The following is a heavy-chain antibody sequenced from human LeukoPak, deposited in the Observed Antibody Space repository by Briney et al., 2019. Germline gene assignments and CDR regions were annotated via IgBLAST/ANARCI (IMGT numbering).Heavy chain of an antibody. CDR2: VTGNGDTT. J-gene: IGHJ4*02. CDR3: ARNAADCTTSACYDS. Sequence: GGSLRLSCAASGFTFRNYSMTWVRQAPGKGLEWVSVVTGNGDTTYYADSLKGRFTISRDNSRNTLYLQMNSLRAEDTAVYHCARNAADCTTSACYDSWGQGTLVTVSS. CDR1: GFTFRNYS. V-gene: IGHV3-23*01. D-gene: IGHD2-8*01.